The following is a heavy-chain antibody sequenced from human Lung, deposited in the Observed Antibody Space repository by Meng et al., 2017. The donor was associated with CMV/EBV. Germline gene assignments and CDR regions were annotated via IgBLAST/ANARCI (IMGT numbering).Heavy chain of an antibody. Sequence: GESLKISCAASGFSFDNHGMHWVRQTPGKGLEWVAFIRHDGTTKFYGDSVKGRFTISRDNSKNTVYLQMNRLRPEETAVYYCAKDLLLSGGANAYFDSWGQGTLVTVSS. V-gene: IGHV3-30*02. CDR1: GFSFDNHG. CDR3: AKDLLLSGGANAYFDS. D-gene: IGHD1-26*01. J-gene: IGHJ4*02. CDR2: IRHDGTTK.